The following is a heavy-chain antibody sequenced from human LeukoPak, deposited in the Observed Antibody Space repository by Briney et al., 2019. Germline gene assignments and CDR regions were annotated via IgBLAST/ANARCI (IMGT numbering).Heavy chain of an antibody. D-gene: IGHD2-2*01. CDR1: GYTFTSYD. V-gene: IGHV1-8*01. J-gene: IGHJ6*02. Sequence: ASVKVSCKASGYTFTSYDINWVRQATGQGLEWMGWMNPNSGNTAYAQKFQGRVTMSRDTSISTAYMELSSLRSEDTAVYYCARGDIVVVPAAGYYYYYGMDVWGQGTTVTVSS. CDR3: ARGDIVVVPAAGYYYYYGMDV. CDR2: MNPNSGNT.